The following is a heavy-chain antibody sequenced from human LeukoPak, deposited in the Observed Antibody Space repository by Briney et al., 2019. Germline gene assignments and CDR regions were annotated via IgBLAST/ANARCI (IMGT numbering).Heavy chain of an antibody. J-gene: IGHJ4*02. CDR3: AKDLRWLQLPSYYFDY. CDR2: IWYDGSNK. Sequence: GGSLRLSCAASGFTFSSYGMHWVRQAPGKGLEWVAVIWYDGSNKYYADSVKGRFTISRDNSKNTLYLQMNSLRAEDTAVYYCAKDLRWLQLPSYYFDYWGQGTLVTVSS. CDR1: GFTFSSYG. V-gene: IGHV3-33*06. D-gene: IGHD5-24*01.